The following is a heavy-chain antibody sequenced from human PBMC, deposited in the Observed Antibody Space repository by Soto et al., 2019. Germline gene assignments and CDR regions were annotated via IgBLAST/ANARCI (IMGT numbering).Heavy chain of an antibody. Sequence: VQLQESGPGLVRPSETLSLTCTVSGGSISSGNFYWSWIRQPPGKGLEWIGYIYFSGSTSYSPSLKSRLSISLNTSNNQFTLKLTSVTAADTVVYYCAHDSHGGITYSDLWGQGALVTVSS. V-gene: IGHV4-30-4*01. CDR1: GGSISSGNFY. J-gene: IGHJ4*02. CDR3: AHDSHGGITYSDL. D-gene: IGHD1-26*01. CDR2: IYFSGST.